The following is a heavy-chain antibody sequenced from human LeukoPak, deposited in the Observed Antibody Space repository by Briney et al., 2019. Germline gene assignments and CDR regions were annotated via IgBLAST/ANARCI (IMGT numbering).Heavy chain of an antibody. CDR2: ISPSGDRT. Sequence: GASVKVSCKASGGTFSSYAISWVRQAPGQGLEWMGVISPSGDRTSYAQRFQGRVTLIRDTSTTTDYMEVSGLRSEDTAIYYCAREPQSSGSFDYWGQGTLVTVSS. J-gene: IGHJ4*02. CDR3: AREPQSSGSFDY. CDR1: GGTFSSYA. V-gene: IGHV1-46*01. D-gene: IGHD6-25*01.